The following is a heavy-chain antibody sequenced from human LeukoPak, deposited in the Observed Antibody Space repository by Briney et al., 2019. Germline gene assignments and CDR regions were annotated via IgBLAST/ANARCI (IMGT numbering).Heavy chain of an antibody. D-gene: IGHD3-10*01. CDR2: INPNSGDP. V-gene: IGHV1-2*02. CDR3: ARASGASGSYYPY. Sequence: ASVTVSCKASGYTFSDYYMHWVRQAPGQGLEWMGWINPNSGDPNYAQSFQGRVTMTRDTSISTAYMELTRLTSDDTAMYYCARASGASGSYYPYWGQGTLVTVSS. CDR1: GYTFSDYY. J-gene: IGHJ4*02.